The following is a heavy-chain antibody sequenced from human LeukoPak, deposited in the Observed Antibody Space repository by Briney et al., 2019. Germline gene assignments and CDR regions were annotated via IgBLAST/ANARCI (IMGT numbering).Heavy chain of an antibody. Sequence: GGSLRLSCAASGFTSSSYAMSWVRQAPGKGLEWVSAISGSGGDTYYADSVKGRFTISRDNSKNTLFLQMNSLRAEDTAVYYCAKYDSFDHYYDSSGRFDCWGQGTLVTVSS. CDR1: GFTSSSYA. CDR2: ISGSGGDT. V-gene: IGHV3-23*01. J-gene: IGHJ4*02. D-gene: IGHD3-22*01. CDR3: AKYDSFDHYYDSSGRFDC.